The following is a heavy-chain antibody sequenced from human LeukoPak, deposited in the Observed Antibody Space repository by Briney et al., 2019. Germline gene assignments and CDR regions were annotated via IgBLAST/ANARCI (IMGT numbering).Heavy chain of an antibody. CDR1: GYTFTGYY. CDR3: ARVTRACSGGSCYPDY. J-gene: IGHJ4*02. Sequence: GASVKVSCKASGYTFTGYYMHWVRQAPGQGLEWMGWITPILGIANYAQKFQGRVTITADKSTSTAYMELSSLRSEDTAVYYCARVTRACSGGSCYPDYWGQGTLVTVSS. D-gene: IGHD2-15*01. V-gene: IGHV1-69*10. CDR2: ITPILGIA.